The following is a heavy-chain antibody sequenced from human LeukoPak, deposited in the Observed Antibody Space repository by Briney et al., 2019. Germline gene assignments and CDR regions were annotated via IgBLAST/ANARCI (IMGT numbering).Heavy chain of an antibody. D-gene: IGHD2-2*01. CDR3: ARDFEASPVGLFDY. Sequence: GASVKVSCKASGYTFTSYGISWVRQAPGQRLEWMGWISAYNGNTNYAQKLQGRVTMTTDTSTSTAYMELRSLRSDDTAVYYCARDFEASPVGLFDYWGQGTLVTVSS. CDR2: ISAYNGNT. CDR1: GYTFTSYG. V-gene: IGHV1-18*04. J-gene: IGHJ4*02.